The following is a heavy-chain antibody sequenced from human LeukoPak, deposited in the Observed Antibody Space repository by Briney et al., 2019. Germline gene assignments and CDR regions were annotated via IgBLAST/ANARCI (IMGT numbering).Heavy chain of an antibody. J-gene: IGHJ4*02. V-gene: IGHV4-59*12. D-gene: IGHD6-13*01. Sequence: SETLSLTCTVSVGSISTYYWSWIREPPGKGLEWIGYIYYTGNTNYNPSLKGRVTMSVDTSKNQFSLNLSSVTAADTAVYYCARGRGSSWYYFDYWGQGTLVTVSS. CDR1: VGSISTYY. CDR3: ARGRGSSWYYFDY. CDR2: IYYTGNT.